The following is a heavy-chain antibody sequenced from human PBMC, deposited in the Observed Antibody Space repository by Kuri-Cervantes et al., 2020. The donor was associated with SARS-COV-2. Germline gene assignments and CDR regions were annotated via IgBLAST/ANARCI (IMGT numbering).Heavy chain of an antibody. V-gene: IGHV4-34*01. Sequence: GSLRLSCAVYGGSFSGYYWSWIRQPPGKGLEWIGEINHSGSTNYNPSLKSRVTISVDTSKNQFSLKLSSVTAADTAVYYCARSLGYCSSTSCELDYWGQGTLVTVSS. CDR1: GGSFSGYY. CDR3: ARSLGYCSSTSCELDY. D-gene: IGHD2-2*01. CDR2: INHSGST. J-gene: IGHJ4*02.